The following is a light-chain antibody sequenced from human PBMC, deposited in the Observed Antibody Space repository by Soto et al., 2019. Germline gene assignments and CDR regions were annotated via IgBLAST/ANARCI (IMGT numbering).Light chain of an antibody. CDR3: CSYTSSSTYV. CDR2: DVS. Sequence: QSALTQPASVSGSPGQSIAISCTGTSSDVGAYNYVSWYQQHPDKAPKLMIYDVSNRPSGVSDRFSGSKSGNTASLTISGLQAEDEADYYCCSYTSSSTYVFGTGTKLTVL. CDR1: SSDVGAYNY. J-gene: IGLJ1*01. V-gene: IGLV2-14*01.